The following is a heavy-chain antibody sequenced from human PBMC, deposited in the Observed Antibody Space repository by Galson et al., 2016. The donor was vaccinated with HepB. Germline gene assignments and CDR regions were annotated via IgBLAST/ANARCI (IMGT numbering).Heavy chain of an antibody. CDR3: ARALGLTTAYMDV. J-gene: IGHJ6*03. Sequence: SVKVSCKASGGTFSSYAITWVRQAPGQGLEWMGGIIPIFGTGNYAQKFKGRVTITADKSTSTAYMELSSLRSEDTAVYYCARALGLTTAYMDVWGKGTTVTVSS. CDR2: IIPIFGTG. V-gene: IGHV1-69*06. CDR1: GGTFSSYA. D-gene: IGHD3-9*01.